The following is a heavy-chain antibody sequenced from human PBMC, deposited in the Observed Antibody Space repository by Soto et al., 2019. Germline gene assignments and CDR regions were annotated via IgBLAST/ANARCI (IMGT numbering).Heavy chain of an antibody. D-gene: IGHD3-22*01. Sequence: SETLSLTCTISNGSIGTNYWSWLRQPPGKPLEWIGYIYYSGSTNYNPSLKSRVTISVDTSKNQFSLKLSSVTAADTAVYYCARSSSFGFGYLPFDYWGQGTLVTVSS. CDR2: IYYSGST. CDR3: ARSSSFGFGYLPFDY. J-gene: IGHJ4*02. CDR1: NGSIGTNY. V-gene: IGHV4-59*01.